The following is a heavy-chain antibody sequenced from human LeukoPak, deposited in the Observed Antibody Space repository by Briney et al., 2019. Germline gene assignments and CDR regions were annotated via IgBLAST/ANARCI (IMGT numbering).Heavy chain of an antibody. CDR1: XAXTTSYY. Sequence: TLSLTCXVSXAXTTSYYWNWIRQPPGKGLEWIGYIYHSGSTYYNPSLKSRVTISVDRSKNQFSLKLSSVTATDTAVYYCARGGLGGPYFDYWGQGTLVTVSS. CDR2: IYHSGST. J-gene: IGHJ4*02. CDR3: ARGGLGGPYFDY. D-gene: IGHD3/OR15-3a*01. V-gene: IGHV4-30-2*01.